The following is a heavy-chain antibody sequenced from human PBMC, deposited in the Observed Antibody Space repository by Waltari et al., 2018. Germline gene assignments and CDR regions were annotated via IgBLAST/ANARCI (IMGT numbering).Heavy chain of an antibody. CDR1: GGSISSSSYY. CDR2: IYYSWSS. D-gene: IGHD6-19*01. Sequence: QLQLQESGPGLVKPSETLSLTCTVSGGSISSSSYYWGWIREPPGRGLEWIGRIYYSWSSYYNPSLNSRVTISVDTSKNQFSLKLSSVTAADTSVYYCARHGYGGQWLVGIDYWGQGTLVTVSS. CDR3: ARHGYGGQWLVGIDY. J-gene: IGHJ4*02. V-gene: IGHV4-39*01.